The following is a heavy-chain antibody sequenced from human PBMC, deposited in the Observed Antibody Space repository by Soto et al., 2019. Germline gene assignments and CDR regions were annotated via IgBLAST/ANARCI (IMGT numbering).Heavy chain of an antibody. J-gene: IGHJ6*02. D-gene: IGHD2-15*01. Sequence: QVQLVQSGAEVKKPGSSVKVSCKAPGGTFSTYAISWVRQAPGQGLEWMGGVIPIFGTPKYAQQFQGRVTITEDDSTSTGYMELGSLRSEDTAVYYWARSQGGSSSLDIYYYYYYGMDVWGQGTTVTVSS. CDR2: VIPIFGTP. CDR3: ARSQGGSSSLDIYYYYYYGMDV. CDR1: GGTFSTYA. V-gene: IGHV1-69*01.